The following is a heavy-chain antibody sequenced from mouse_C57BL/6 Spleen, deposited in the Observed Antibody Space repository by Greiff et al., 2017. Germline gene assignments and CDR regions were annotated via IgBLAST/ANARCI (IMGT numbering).Heavy chain of an antibody. J-gene: IGHJ1*03. V-gene: IGHV5-6*01. CDR3: ARQGTRGAYWYFDV. CDR1: GFTFSSYG. D-gene: IGHD3-3*01. CDR2: ISSGGSYT. Sequence: EVQLVESGGDLVKPGGSLKLSCAASGFTFSSYGMSWVRQSPDKRLEWVATISSGGSYTYYPDSVKGRFTISRDNAKNTLYLQMSRLKSEDTAMYYGARQGTRGAYWYFDVWGTGTTVTVSS.